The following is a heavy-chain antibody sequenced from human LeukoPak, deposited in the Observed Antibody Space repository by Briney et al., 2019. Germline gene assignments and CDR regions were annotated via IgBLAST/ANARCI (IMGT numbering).Heavy chain of an antibody. CDR3: AREHSSSSGKVFDY. J-gene: IGHJ4*02. CDR1: GYTFTGYY. D-gene: IGHD6-6*01. CDR2: INPNSGGT. V-gene: IGHV1-2*02. Sequence: GASVKVSCKASGYTFTGYYMHWVRQAPGHGLEWMGWINPNSGGTNYAQKFQGRVTMTRDTSISTAYMELSRLRSDDTAMYYCAREHSSSSGKVFDYWGQGTLVTVSS.